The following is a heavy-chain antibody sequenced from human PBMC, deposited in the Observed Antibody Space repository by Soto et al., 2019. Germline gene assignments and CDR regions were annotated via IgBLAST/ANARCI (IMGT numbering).Heavy chain of an antibody. Sequence: EVQLVESGGGLVQPGGSLRLSCEASGFTLSSYWMSWIRQAPGKGLEWVANTRQEGGQSYLVDSVQGRFTISRDNVTPSLSLQIHSLRAEATAVSYCVRDGSPVWHFDSWGQGTLVTGSS. J-gene: IGHJ4*02. V-gene: IGHV3-7*01. CDR3: VRDGSPVWHFDS. D-gene: IGHD1-1*01. CDR1: GFTLSSYW. CDR2: TRQEGGQS.